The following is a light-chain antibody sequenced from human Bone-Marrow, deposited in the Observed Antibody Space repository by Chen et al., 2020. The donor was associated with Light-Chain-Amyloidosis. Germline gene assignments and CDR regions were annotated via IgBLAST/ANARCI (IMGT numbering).Light chain of an antibody. CDR1: SSDVGSYNL. CDR2: EVS. J-gene: IGLJ2*01. Sequence: QSPLTQPPSVSGSPGQSITLSCPGTSSDVGSYNLVSWYQQHPGKAPKLMIYEVSKRPSGVSNRFSGSKSGNTASLTISGLQAEDEADYYCCSYAGSSTPVVFGGGTKLTVL. CDR3: CSYAGSSTPVV. V-gene: IGLV2-23*02.